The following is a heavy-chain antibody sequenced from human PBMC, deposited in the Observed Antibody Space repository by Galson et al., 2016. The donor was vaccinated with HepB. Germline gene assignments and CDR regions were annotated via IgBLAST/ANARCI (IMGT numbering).Heavy chain of an antibody. CDR2: IKQDGSEK. J-gene: IGHJ6*02. V-gene: IGHV3-7*01. Sequence: SLRLSCAASGFTFGDYWMGWVRQAPGKGLEWVANIKQDGSEKYSADSVKGRVTILRDNAKNSLHLQMNSLRAEDTAVYYCARHYCSSTSCSHYHYNGMDVWGQGTTVTASS. D-gene: IGHD2-2*01. CDR1: GFTFGDYW. CDR3: ARHYCSSTSCSHYHYNGMDV.